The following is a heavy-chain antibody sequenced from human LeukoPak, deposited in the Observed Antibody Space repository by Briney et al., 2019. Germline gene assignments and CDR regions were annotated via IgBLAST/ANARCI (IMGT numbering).Heavy chain of an antibody. Sequence: GGSLRLSCVASGFTFDNYRMGWVRQAPGKGLEWVANIKQDGSEKFYVDSLKGRFTVSRDNTKDTLYLQMNSLRAEDTAVYYCARDRNDFWSGRRGFDYWGQGTLVTSPQ. CDR1: GFTFDNYR. V-gene: IGHV3-7*01. J-gene: IGHJ4*02. CDR3: ARDRNDFWSGRRGFDY. CDR2: IKQDGSEK. D-gene: IGHD3-3*01.